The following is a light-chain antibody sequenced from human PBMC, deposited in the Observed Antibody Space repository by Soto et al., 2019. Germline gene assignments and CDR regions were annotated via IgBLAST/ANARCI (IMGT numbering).Light chain of an antibody. CDR3: QQYNNWPLT. CDR2: GAS. J-gene: IGKJ4*01. Sequence: VTTQSPASVSVHTGERVTLSCRARQNISSNLAWSQQKRGQAPRLLIYGASTRATGIPARFSGSGSGTEFTLTISSLQTEDFAVYFCQQYNNWPLTFGGGTMLDIK. V-gene: IGKV3-15*01. CDR1: QNISSN.